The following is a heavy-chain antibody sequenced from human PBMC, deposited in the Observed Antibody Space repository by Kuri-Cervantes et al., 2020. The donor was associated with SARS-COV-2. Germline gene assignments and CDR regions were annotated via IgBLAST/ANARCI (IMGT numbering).Heavy chain of an antibody. V-gene: IGHV3-73*01. J-gene: IGHJ4*02. Sequence: GESLKISCEVSGFLFSASAIHWVRQASGKGLEWVGRIRGKANNYATAYVASVKGRFTISRDDSKNMAYLQMNSLKTEDTAAYYCTTLIDYWGQGTLVTVSS. CDR2: IRGKANNYAT. CDR3: TTLIDY. CDR1: GFLFSASA.